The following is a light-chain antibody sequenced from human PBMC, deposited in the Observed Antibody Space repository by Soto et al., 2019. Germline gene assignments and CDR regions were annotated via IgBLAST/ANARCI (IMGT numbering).Light chain of an antibody. CDR3: QQSYSTSIA. Sequence: DLQMTQSPSSLSASVGDRVTITCRASQSISSYLNWYQQKPGKAPKLLIYAASSLQSGVPSRFSGSGSGTDFTLTISSLQPEDFATYSCQQSYSTSIAFGQGTRLEIK. CDR1: QSISSY. V-gene: IGKV1-39*01. CDR2: AAS. J-gene: IGKJ5*01.